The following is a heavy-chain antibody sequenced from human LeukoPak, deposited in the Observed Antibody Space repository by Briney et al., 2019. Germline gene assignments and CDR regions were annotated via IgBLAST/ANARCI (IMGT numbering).Heavy chain of an antibody. CDR3: ARDYDSSGYFPLDY. CDR1: GFTFSSYS. J-gene: IGHJ4*02. V-gene: IGHV3-21*01. Sequence: PGGSLRLSCAASGFTFSSYSMNWVRQAPGKGLEWVSSISSSSSYIYYADSVKGRFTISRDNAKNSLYLQMNSLRAEDTAVYYCARDYDSSGYFPLDYWGQGTLVTVSS. CDR2: ISSSSSYI. D-gene: IGHD3-22*01.